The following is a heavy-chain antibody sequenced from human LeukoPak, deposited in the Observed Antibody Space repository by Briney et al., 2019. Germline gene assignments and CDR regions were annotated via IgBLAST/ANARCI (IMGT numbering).Heavy chain of an antibody. CDR3: ALTGGYCSSISCSSPMDV. CDR1: GHTFTGYY. Sequence: ASVKVSCKASGHTFTGYYIHWVRQAPGQGLEWMGRINPNSGGTNFAQQFQGRVTMTRDTSISTAYMELGRLRSDDTAVYYCALTGGYCSSISCSSPMDVWGKGTTVTVSS. CDR2: INPNSGGT. V-gene: IGHV1-2*06. D-gene: IGHD2-2*01. J-gene: IGHJ6*03.